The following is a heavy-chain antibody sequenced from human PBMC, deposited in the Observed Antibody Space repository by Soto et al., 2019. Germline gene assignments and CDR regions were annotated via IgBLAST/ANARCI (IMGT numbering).Heavy chain of an antibody. Sequence: QVQLVQSGAEVKKPGSSVKVSCKDSGGTFNTYSMFWVRQAPGQGLEWMGRIIPMLGVRNYAQRFQDRVTITADKSTATVHMEMSSLRSEDTALYYCTIGSWSGEVFDIWAQATMVTVSS. CDR2: IIPMLGVR. V-gene: IGHV1-69*02. CDR3: TIGSWSGEVFDI. CDR1: GGTFNTYS. D-gene: IGHD2-21*01. J-gene: IGHJ3*02.